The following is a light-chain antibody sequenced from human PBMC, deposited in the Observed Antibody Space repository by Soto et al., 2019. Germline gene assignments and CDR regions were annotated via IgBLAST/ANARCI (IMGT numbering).Light chain of an antibody. Sequence: VLAPTPATEPVSQGERATLSCRTLPGCDTYLAWYQQTPGQAPRLVIYGASIRATGVPDRFSASGSGTDFTLTISRLESEDFAVYYCQQYSTSPLTFGQGTKVDI. J-gene: IGKJ1*01. CDR3: QQYSTSPLT. V-gene: IGKV3-20*01. CDR1: LPGCDTY. CDR2: GAS.